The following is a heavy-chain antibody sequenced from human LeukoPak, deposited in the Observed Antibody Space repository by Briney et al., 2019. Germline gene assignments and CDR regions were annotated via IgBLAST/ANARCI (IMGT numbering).Heavy chain of an antibody. J-gene: IGHJ4*02. CDR2: IKQDGSEK. D-gene: IGHD6-13*01. Sequence: GGSLRLSCADSEFIFSGYWMNWVRQAPGKGLEWVANIKQDGSEKQYVDSVRGRFTISRDNAKNSLYLQMNSLRVEDTAVYYCARDGFVGAADYWGQGTLVTVSS. CDR1: EFIFSGYW. CDR3: ARDGFVGAADY. V-gene: IGHV3-7*01.